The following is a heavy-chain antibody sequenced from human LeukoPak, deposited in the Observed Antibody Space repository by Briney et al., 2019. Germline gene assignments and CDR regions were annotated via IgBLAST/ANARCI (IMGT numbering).Heavy chain of an antibody. CDR3: ARAYPGFWSGYCNVDY. V-gene: IGHV1-8*03. Sequence: ASVKVSCKASGYTFTSYDINWVRQATGQGLEWMGWMNPNSGNTGYAQKFQGRVTITRNTSISTAYMELSSLRSEDTAVYYCARAYPGFWSGYCNVDYWGQGTLVTVSS. J-gene: IGHJ4*02. CDR2: MNPNSGNT. D-gene: IGHD3-3*01. CDR1: GYTFTSYD.